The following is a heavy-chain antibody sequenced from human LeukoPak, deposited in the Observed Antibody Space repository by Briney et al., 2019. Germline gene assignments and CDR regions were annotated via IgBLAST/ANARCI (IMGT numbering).Heavy chain of an antibody. J-gene: IGHJ4*02. D-gene: IGHD2-8*01. CDR1: GFTFSSYA. CDR2: ISYDGSNK. Sequence: GGSLRLSCAASGFTFSSYAMHWVRQAPGKGLEWVAVISYDGSNKYYADSVKGRFTISRDNSKNTLYLQMNSLRAEDTAVYYCARDSVGDCTNGVCPAMGVGLFGYWGQGTLVTVSS. CDR3: ARDSVGDCTNGVCPAMGVGLFGY. V-gene: IGHV3-30-3*01.